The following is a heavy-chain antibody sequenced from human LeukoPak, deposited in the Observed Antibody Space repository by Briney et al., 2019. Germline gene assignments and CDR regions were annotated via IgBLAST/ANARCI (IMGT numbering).Heavy chain of an antibody. CDR1: GFTFSNYW. J-gene: IGHJ4*02. Sequence: GGSLRLSCAASGFTFSNYWIHWVRQAPGKGLVWVSRINSDGSSTRYADSVKGRFTIYRDNAKNSLYLQMNSLRAEDTAVYYCAKDFPYYYDTSGYYHDYWGQGTLVTVSS. V-gene: IGHV3-74*01. CDR3: AKDFPYYYDTSGYYHDY. CDR2: INSDGSST. D-gene: IGHD3-22*01.